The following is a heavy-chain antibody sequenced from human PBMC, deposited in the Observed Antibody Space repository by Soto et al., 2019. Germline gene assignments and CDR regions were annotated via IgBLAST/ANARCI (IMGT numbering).Heavy chain of an antibody. D-gene: IGHD5-12*01. CDR1: GYSFTSYW. CDR3: ARHRGSPGSYFGMDV. V-gene: IGHV5-51*01. CDR2: IYPGDSDT. J-gene: IGHJ6*02. Sequence: GESLKISCKGSGYSFTSYWINWVRQMPGKGLEWMGVIYPGDSDTRYSPSFQGQVTISADKSINTAYLQWRSLKASDTAVYYCARHRGSPGSYFGMDVWGQGTTVTVS.